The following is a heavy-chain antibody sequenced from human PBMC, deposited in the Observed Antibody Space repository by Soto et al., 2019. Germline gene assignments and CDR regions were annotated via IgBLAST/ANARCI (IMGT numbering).Heavy chain of an antibody. J-gene: IGHJ4*02. Sequence: GSLRLSCAASGFTFSSYSMNWVRQAPGKGLEWVSSISSSSSYIYYADSVKGRFTISRDNAKNSLYLQMNSLRAEDTAVYYCARERGFYGDYLDFWGQGTLVTVSS. CDR2: ISSSSSYI. D-gene: IGHD4-17*01. CDR3: ARERGFYGDYLDF. V-gene: IGHV3-21*01. CDR1: GFTFSSYS.